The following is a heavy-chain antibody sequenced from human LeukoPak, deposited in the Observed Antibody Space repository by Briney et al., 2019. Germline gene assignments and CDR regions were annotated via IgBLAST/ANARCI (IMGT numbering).Heavy chain of an antibody. CDR1: GFTFSSSW. D-gene: IGHD2/OR15-2a*01. CDR2: INQDGSGK. Sequence: GGSLRLSCAASGFTFSSSWMSWVRQAPGKGLEWVANINQDGSGKYYLDSLRGRFTISRDNAKNSLYLQVDSLGAGDTAVYYCARGRHWGGLKTTFFDYWGQGALVTVSS. CDR3: ARGRHWGGLKTTFFDY. V-gene: IGHV3-7*02. J-gene: IGHJ4*02.